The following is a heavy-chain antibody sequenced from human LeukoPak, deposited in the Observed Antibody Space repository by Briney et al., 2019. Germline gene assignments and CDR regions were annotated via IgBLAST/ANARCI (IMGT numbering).Heavy chain of an antibody. J-gene: IGHJ6*02. CDR2: ISSSSSYI. CDR3: ARVYYDFWSGYYPGYGMDV. Sequence: GGSLRLSCAASGSTFSSYSMNWVRQAPGKGLEWVSSISSSSSYIYYADSVKGRFTVSRDNAKNSLYLQMNSLRAEDTAVYYCARVYYDFWSGYYPGYGMDVWGQGTTVTVSS. CDR1: GSTFSSYS. V-gene: IGHV3-21*01. D-gene: IGHD3-3*01.